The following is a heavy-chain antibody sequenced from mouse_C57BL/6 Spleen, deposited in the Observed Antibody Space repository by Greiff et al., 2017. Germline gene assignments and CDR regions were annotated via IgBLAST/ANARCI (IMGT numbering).Heavy chain of an antibody. CDR3: ARSLYDYDAAY. J-gene: IGHJ3*01. Sequence: VQLVESGAELAKPGASVKLSCKASGYTFTSYWMHWVKQRPGQGLEWIGYINPSSGYTKYNQKFKDKATLTADKSSSTAYMQLSSLTYEDSAVYCCARSLYDYDAAYWGQGTLVTVSA. CDR2: INPSSGYT. D-gene: IGHD2-4*01. CDR1: GYTFTSYW. V-gene: IGHV1-7*01.